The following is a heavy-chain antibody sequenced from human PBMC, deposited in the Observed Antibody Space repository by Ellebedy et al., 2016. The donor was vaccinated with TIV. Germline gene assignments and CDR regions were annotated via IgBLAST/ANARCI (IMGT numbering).Heavy chain of an antibody. J-gene: IGHJ1*01. CDR2: IYSGGST. CDR3: ATRSVQWPH. Sequence: GESLKISXAASGFTASNNYMSWVRQAPGKGLEWVSLIYSGGSTDYADSVKGRFTISRDNSKNTLYLQMNSLRAEDTAVYYCATRSVQWPHWGQGTLVTVSS. CDR1: GFTASNNY. V-gene: IGHV3-53*01. D-gene: IGHD6-19*01.